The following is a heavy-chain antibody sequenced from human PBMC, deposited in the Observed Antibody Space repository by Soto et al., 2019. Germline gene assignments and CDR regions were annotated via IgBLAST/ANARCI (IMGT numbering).Heavy chain of an antibody. CDR3: ARDFNSFYDYIWGSYRYRDAFDI. CDR2: IKQGGSEK. J-gene: IGHJ3*02. CDR1: GFTFSSYW. Sequence: GGSLRLSCAASGFTFSSYWMSWVRQAPGKGLEWVANIKQGGSEKYYVDSVKGRFTISRDNAKNSLYLQMNSLRAEHTAVYYCARDFNSFYDYIWGSYRYRDAFDIWGQGTMVTVSS. D-gene: IGHD3-16*02. V-gene: IGHV3-7*01.